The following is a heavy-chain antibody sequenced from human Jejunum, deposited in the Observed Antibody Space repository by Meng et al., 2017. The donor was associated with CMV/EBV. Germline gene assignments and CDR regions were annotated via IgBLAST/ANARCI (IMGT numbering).Heavy chain of an antibody. CDR3: ARGPGASTREGFDN. J-gene: IGHJ4*02. Sequence: QVQLAGSGPGLVKPSATLPLPCPVSGGSVNNYFWSWIRQSAGKGLEWIGRFYSSDTYNYHPSLDSRVTMSLDTSKNQFSLNLRSVTAADTATYYCARGPGASTREGFDNWGLGTLVTVSS. CDR1: GGSVNNYF. D-gene: IGHD1-26*01. CDR2: FYSSDTY. V-gene: IGHV4-4*07.